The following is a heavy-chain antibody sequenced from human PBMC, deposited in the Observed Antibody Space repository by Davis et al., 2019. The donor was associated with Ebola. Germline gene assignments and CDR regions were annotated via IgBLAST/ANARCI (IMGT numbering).Heavy chain of an antibody. CDR3: VLWLVPYFDY. CDR1: GGSFSSYY. Sequence: SQTLSLTCAVYGGSFSSYYWGWIRQPPGKGLEWIGSIYYSGSTYYNPSLKSRVTISVDTSKNQFSLKLSSVTAADTAVYYCVLWLVPYFDYWGQGTLVTVSS. J-gene: IGHJ4*02. V-gene: IGHV4-34*01. CDR2: IYYSGST. D-gene: IGHD6-19*01.